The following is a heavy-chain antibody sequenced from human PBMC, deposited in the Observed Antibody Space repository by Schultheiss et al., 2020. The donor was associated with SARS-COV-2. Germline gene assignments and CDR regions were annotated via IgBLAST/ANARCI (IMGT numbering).Heavy chain of an antibody. CDR2: ISSNGGST. CDR3: ATLGYCTGGVCSNEFDY. CDR1: GFTFSSYA. D-gene: IGHD2-8*02. Sequence: GGSLRLSCSASGFTFSSYAMHWVRQAPGKGLEYVSAISSNGGSTYYADSVKGRFTISRDNSKNTLYLQMNSLRAEDTAVYYCATLGYCTGGVCSNEFDYWGQGTLVTVSS. J-gene: IGHJ4*02. V-gene: IGHV3-64*04.